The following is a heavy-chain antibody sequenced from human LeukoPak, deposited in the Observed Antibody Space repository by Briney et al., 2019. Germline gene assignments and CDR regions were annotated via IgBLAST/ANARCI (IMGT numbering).Heavy chain of an antibody. CDR1: GFTLSGSV. CDR2: IRSKRNNYAT. D-gene: IGHD2-15*01. J-gene: IGHJ6*03. CDR3: AKDRTDCSGGSCYSLYYYYYMDV. V-gene: IGHV3-73*01. Sequence: GGSLKLSCAGSGFTLSGSVIHWVRQAAGKGLEWVGRIRSKRNNYATAYAASVKGRFTISRDNAKNSLYLQMNSLRAEDTALYYCAKDRTDCSGGSCYSLYYYYYMDVWGKGTTVTVSS.